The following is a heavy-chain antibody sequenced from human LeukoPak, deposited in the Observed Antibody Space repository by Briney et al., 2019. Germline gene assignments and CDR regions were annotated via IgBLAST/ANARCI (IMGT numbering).Heavy chain of an antibody. CDR2: IIPILGIA. V-gene: IGHV1-69*04. J-gene: IGHJ4*02. CDR3: ARDRGEMATINPFDY. D-gene: IGHD5-24*01. Sequence: SVKVSCKASGGTFSSYAISWVRQAPGQGLEWMGRIIPILGIANYAQKFQGRVTITADKSTSTAYMELSSLRSEDTAVYYCARDRGEMATINPFDYWGQGTLVTVSS. CDR1: GGTFSSYA.